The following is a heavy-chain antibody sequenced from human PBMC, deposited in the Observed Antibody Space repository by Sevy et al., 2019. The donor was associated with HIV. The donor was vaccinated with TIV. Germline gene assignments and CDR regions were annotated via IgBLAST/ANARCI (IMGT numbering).Heavy chain of an antibody. J-gene: IGHJ5*02. CDR2: ILYDGSNE. V-gene: IGHV3-30*18. Sequence: GGSLRLSCAASGFTFNGYGMHWVRQAPGKGLEWVAVILYDGSNEYYADSVKGRFTISRDNTKSTLYLQMNSLRAEDTAVYYCAKTFAIFGVLMSPDFDPWGQGTLVTVSS. CDR3: AKTFAIFGVLMSPDFDP. CDR1: GFTFNGYG. D-gene: IGHD3-3*01.